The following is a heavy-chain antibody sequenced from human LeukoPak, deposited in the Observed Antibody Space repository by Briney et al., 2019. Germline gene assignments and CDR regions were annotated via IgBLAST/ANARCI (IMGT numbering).Heavy chain of an antibody. V-gene: IGHV4-31*03. D-gene: IGHD4-11*01. CDR2: IYYSGST. Sequence: PSQTLSLTCTVSGGSISSGGYYWSWIRQHPGKGLEWIGYIYYSGSTYYNPSLKSRVTISVDTSKNQFSLKLSSVTAADTAVYYCARTYSNYGWGIDYWGQGTLVTVSS. J-gene: IGHJ4*02. CDR1: GGSISSGGYY. CDR3: ARTYSNYGWGIDY.